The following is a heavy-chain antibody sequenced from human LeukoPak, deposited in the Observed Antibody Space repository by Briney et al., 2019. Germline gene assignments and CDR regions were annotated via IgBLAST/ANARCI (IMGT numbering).Heavy chain of an antibody. CDR2: INHSGST. CDR3: ARVPYYYDSSGYLGYFDY. V-gene: IGHV4-34*01. J-gene: IGHJ4*02. CDR1: GGSFSGYY. Sequence: PSETLSLTCAVYGGSFSGYYWSWIRQPPGKGLEWIGEINHSGSTNYNPSLKSRVTISVDTSKNQFSLKLSSLTAADTAVYYCARVPYYYDSSGYLGYFDYWGQGTLVTVSS. D-gene: IGHD3-22*01.